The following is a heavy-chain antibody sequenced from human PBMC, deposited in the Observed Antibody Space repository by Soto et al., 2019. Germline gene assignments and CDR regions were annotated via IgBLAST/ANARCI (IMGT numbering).Heavy chain of an antibody. CDR2: IYSGGST. CDR1: GFTVSSNY. J-gene: IGHJ4*02. CDR3: ASGDEWDLLSFYY. V-gene: IGHV3-53*02. D-gene: IGHD1-26*01. Sequence: EVQLVETGGGLIQPGGSLRLSCAASGFTVSSNYMSWVRQAPGKGLEWVSDIYSGGSTYYADYVKGRFTISRDNAKNTLYLHMNSLRAEDTAVYYCASGDEWDLLSFYYWGQGTLVTVSS.